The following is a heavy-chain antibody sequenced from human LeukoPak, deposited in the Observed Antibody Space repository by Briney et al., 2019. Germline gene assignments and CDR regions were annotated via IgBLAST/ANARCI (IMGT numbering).Heavy chain of an antibody. J-gene: IGHJ6*02. CDR2: ISSSSSYI. D-gene: IGHD3-16*01. Sequence: GGSLRLSCAASGFTFSSYSMNWVRQAPGKGLEWVSSISSSSSYIYYADSVKGRFTISRDNAKNSLYLQMNSLRAEDTAVYYCARGGEPIWDYYGMDVWGQGTTVTVSS. V-gene: IGHV3-21*01. CDR3: ARGGEPIWDYYGMDV. CDR1: GFTFSSYS.